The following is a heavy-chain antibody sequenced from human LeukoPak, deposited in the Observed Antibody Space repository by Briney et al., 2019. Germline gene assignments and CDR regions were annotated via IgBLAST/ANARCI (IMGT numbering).Heavy chain of an antibody. V-gene: IGHV4-39*07. CDR1: GGSISSSSYY. Sequence: PSETLSLTCTVSGGSISSSSYYWGWIRQPPGKGLEWIGSIYYSGSTYYNPSLKSRVTISVDTSKNQFSLKLSSVTAADTAVYYCARVIREHPSSWWFDPWGQGTLVTVSS. CDR2: IYYSGST. J-gene: IGHJ5*02. D-gene: IGHD1-26*01. CDR3: ARVIREHPSSWWFDP.